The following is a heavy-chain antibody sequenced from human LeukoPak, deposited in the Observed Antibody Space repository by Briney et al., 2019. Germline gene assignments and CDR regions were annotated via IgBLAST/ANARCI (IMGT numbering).Heavy chain of an antibody. J-gene: IGHJ6*03. D-gene: IGHD3-3*01. CDR2: IRSKAYGRTT. CDR1: GFTLEDYA. V-gene: IGHV3-49*04. CDR3: TRARGRFLEWLGYYYSYMDV. Sequence: PGGSLRLSCTAPGFTLEDYAMSWVRQAPGKGLEWVGFIRSKAYGRTTEYAASVKSRFTISRDDSKSIAYLQMNSLKTEDTAVYYCTRARGRFLEWLGYYYSYMDVWGKGATVTVSS.